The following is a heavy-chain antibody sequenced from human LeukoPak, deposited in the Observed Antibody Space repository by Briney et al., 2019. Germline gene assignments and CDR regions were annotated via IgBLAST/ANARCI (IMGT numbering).Heavy chain of an antibody. V-gene: IGHV1-18*01. CDR3: ARGVGYDLRYFDL. CDR2: ISAYNHNT. J-gene: IGHJ2*01. CDR1: GYSFINFG. D-gene: IGHD1-1*01. Sequence: ASVKVSCKASGYSFINFGLSWVRQAPGQGLEWMGWISAYNHNTNYAQKFQGRVTMTIDTSTTTVYMELRSLRSDDTAVYYCARGVGYDLRYFDLWGRGTLVTVSS.